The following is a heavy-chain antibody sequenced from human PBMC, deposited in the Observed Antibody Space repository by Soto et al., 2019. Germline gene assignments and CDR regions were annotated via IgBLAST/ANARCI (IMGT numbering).Heavy chain of an antibody. CDR1: GGSFSVYY. CDR3: ARTRIMITTFSYYHAMDV. J-gene: IGHJ6*02. Sequence: KTSETLSLTCAVYGGSFSVYYWSWIRQPPGKGLEWIGEINHSGSTNYNPSLKSRVTISVDTSKSQFSLTLASVTAADTAVYYCARTRIMITTFSYYHAMDVWGQGTTVTVSS. V-gene: IGHV4-34*01. CDR2: INHSGST. D-gene: IGHD3-16*01.